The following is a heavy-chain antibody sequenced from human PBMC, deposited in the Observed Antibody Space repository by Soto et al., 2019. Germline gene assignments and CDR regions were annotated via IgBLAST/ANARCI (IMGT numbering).Heavy chain of an antibody. Sequence: VGSLRLSCVTSSFSLTSCSMSWVRQTPWKGLEWVSALSRSGGATYYADSVKGRFTISRDTSTNTLYLQMSNLRAEDTAIYYCAKGEMATIRNSFDPWGQGTLVTVSS. CDR2: LSRSGGAT. CDR3: AKGEMATIRNSFDP. CDR1: SFSLTSCS. V-gene: IGHV3-23*01. J-gene: IGHJ5*02. D-gene: IGHD5-12*01.